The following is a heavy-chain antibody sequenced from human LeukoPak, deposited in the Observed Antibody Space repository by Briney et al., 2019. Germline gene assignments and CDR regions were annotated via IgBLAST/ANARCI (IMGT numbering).Heavy chain of an antibody. CDR1: GCSISSYY. V-gene: IGHV4-59*08. J-gene: IGHJ4*02. Sequence: SETLSLTCTVSGCSISSYYWSWIRQPPGKGLEWIWYIYYSGSTNYNPSLKSRVTISVDTSKNQFSLKLSSVTAADTAVDYCARRYCSGGTCYGDYWGQGTLVTVSS. D-gene: IGHD2-15*01. CDR3: ARRYCSGGTCYGDY. CDR2: IYYSGST.